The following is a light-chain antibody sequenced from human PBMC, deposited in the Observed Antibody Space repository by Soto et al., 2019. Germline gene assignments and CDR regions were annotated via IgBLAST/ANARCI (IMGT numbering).Light chain of an antibody. Sequence: QSVLTQPPSVSGAPGQRVTISCTGTSSNIGRGYDLHCYQQLPGSAPRLLLSSDSNPPAGVPDRFSGSRSGTSAAPAITGLQGEDEEDYYCHTSYSDRTSSWVFGGGTKLTVL. CDR2: SDS. V-gene: IGLV1-40*01. CDR3: HTSYSDRTSSWV. CDR1: SSNIGRGYD. J-gene: IGLJ3*02.